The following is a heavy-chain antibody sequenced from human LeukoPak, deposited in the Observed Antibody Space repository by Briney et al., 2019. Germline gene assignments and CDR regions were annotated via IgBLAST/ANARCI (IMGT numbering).Heavy chain of an antibody. Sequence: SETLSLTCTVSGGSISSYYWSWIRQPPGKGLEWIGYIYYSGSTNYNPSLKSRVTISVDTSKNQFTLKLSSVTAADTAVYYCARGKYYYDSSGPRFDPWGQGTLVTVSS. CDR2: IYYSGST. J-gene: IGHJ5*02. V-gene: IGHV4-59*01. CDR3: ARGKYYYDSSGPRFDP. D-gene: IGHD3-22*01. CDR1: GGSISSYY.